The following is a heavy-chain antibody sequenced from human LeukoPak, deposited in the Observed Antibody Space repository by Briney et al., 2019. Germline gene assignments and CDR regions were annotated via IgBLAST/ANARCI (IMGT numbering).Heavy chain of an antibody. V-gene: IGHV3-23*01. J-gene: IGHJ4*02. CDR3: AKDGSYSSSSQLDY. CDR2: ISGSGGST. Sequence: GGSLRLSCAASGFTFSSYAMSWVRQAPGKGLEWVSAISGSGGSTYYADSVKGRFTISRDNSKNTLYPQMNSLRAEDTAVYYCAKDGSYSSSSQLDYWGQGTLVTVSS. CDR1: GFTFSSYA. D-gene: IGHD6-6*01.